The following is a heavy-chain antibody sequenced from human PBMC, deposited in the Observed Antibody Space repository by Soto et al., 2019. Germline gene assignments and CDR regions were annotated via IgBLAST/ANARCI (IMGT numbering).Heavy chain of an antibody. J-gene: IGHJ6*02. CDR3: ARGGAARPYYYYYGIDV. D-gene: IGHD6-6*01. Sequence: GGSLRLSCAASGFTVSSNYMSWVRQAPGKGLEWVSVIYSGGSTYYADSVKGRFTISRDNSKNTLYLQMNSLRAEDTAVYYCARGGAARPYYYYYGIDVWGQGTTVTVSS. CDR2: IYSGGST. V-gene: IGHV3-53*01. CDR1: GFTVSSNY.